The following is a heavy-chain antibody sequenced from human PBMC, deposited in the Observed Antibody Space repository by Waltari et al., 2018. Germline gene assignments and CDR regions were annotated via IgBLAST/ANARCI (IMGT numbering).Heavy chain of an antibody. J-gene: IGHJ5*02. CDR1: GYTFPSYS. CDR2: INPSGGST. V-gene: IGHV1-46*01. CDR3: ARDPNSYSSSPWFDP. D-gene: IGHD6-13*01. Sequence: QVQLVQSGAEVKKPGASVKVSCEASGYTFPSYSLPWVRQAPGQGLEWMGIINPSGGSTSYAQKFQGRVTMTRDTSTSTVYMELSSLRSEDTAVYYCARDPNSYSSSPWFDPWGQGTLVTVSS.